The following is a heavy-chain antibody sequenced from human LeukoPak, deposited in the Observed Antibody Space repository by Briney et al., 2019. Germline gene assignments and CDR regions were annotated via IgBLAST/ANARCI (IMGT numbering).Heavy chain of an antibody. CDR1: GITLSNYV. V-gene: IGHV3-23*01. J-gene: IGHJ4*02. CDR2: ISDTGGRT. Sequence: GGSLRLSCAVSGITLSNYVMTWVRQAPGKGLEWVAGISDTGGRTNYADSVKGRFTISRDNHKNTLYLQMNSLRAEDTAVYFCAKRGVVIRVILVGFHKEAYYFDSWGQGALVTVSS. CDR3: AKRGVVIRVILVGFHKEAYYFDS. D-gene: IGHD3-22*01.